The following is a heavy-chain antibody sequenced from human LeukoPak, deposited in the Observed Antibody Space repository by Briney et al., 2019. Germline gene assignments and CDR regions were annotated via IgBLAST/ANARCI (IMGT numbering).Heavy chain of an antibody. CDR1: GGSISSYY. Sequence: SETLSPTCTVSGGSISSYYWSWIRQPPGKGLEWIGYIYYSGSTNYNPSLKSRVTISVDTSKNQFSLKLSSVTAADTAVYYCARLGWTAVGNYWGQGTLVTVSS. V-gene: IGHV4-59*01. CDR2: IYYSGST. J-gene: IGHJ4*02. CDR3: ARLGWTAVGNY. D-gene: IGHD5-18*01.